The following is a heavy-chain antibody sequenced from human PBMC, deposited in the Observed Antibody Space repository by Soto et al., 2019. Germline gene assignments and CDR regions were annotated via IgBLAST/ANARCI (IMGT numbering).Heavy chain of an antibody. CDR3: AKAVKYYDSTGYDAFAV. CDR1: GHAIRSYF. V-gene: IGHV4-59*01. Sequence: ALTCTVSGHAIRSYFLTLIRQPPGKALEWIGYMFHSGRTNYNPSLTSRVTMSADTSNNQFSLTLTSVTAADTAVYYCAKAVKYYDSTGYDAFAVWGQGIMVTVSS. CDR2: MFHSGRT. J-gene: IGHJ3*01. D-gene: IGHD3-22*01.